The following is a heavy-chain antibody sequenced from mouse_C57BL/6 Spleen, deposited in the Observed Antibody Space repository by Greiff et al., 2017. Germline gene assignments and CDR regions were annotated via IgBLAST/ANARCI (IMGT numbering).Heavy chain of an antibody. D-gene: IGHD1-1*01. Sequence: DVMLVESGGGLVKPGGSLKLSCAASGFTFSSYAMSWVRQTPEKRLEWVATISDGGSYTYYPDNVKGRFTISRDNAKNNLYLHMSHLKSEDTAMYYCAREGYGSSYWYFEVWGTGTTVTVSS. V-gene: IGHV5-4*01. J-gene: IGHJ1*03. CDR2: ISDGGSYT. CDR1: GFTFSSYA. CDR3: AREGYGSSYWYFEV.